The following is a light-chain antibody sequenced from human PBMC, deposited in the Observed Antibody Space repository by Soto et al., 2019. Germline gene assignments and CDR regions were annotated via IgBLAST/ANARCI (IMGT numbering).Light chain of an antibody. CDR1: QSVSSN. V-gene: IGKV3-20*01. J-gene: IGKJ4*01. Sequence: EVVMTQSPAALSVSPGERATLSCRASQSVSSNLAWYQQKPGQAPRLLIYGASSRATGIPDRFSGSGSGTDFILIINRLEPEDFAVYYCQQYGRSPLTFGGGTKVDVK. CDR2: GAS. CDR3: QQYGRSPLT.